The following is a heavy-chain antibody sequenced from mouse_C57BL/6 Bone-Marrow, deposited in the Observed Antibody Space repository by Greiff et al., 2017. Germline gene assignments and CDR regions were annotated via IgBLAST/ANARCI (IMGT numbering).Heavy chain of an antibody. J-gene: IGHJ4*01. Sequence: QVQLQQSGAELVRPGPSVKMSCKASGYTFTNYWIGWAKQRPGHGLAWIGDIYPGGGYTNYNEKFKGKATLTADKSSSTAYMKFSSLTSEDSAIYYCARMYYDYGGTYAMDYWGQGTSVTVSS. V-gene: IGHV1-63*01. CDR1: GYTFTNYW. D-gene: IGHD2-4*01. CDR2: IYPGGGYT. CDR3: ARMYYDYGGTYAMDY.